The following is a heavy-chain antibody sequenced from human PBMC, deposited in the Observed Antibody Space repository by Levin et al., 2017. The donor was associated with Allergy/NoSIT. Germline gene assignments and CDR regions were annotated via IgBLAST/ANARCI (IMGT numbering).Heavy chain of an antibody. CDR2: INSNGGDT. Sequence: PGGSLRLSCAASGFTFNSYAFHWVRQAPGKGLEHVSAINSNGGDTYHTEPVKGRFTISRDNSKNTLYLQMSSLRPDDTAVYYCVKDTVGEHGDYFDSWGQGSLVSVSS. V-gene: IGHV3-64D*06. J-gene: IGHJ4*02. D-gene: IGHD1-26*01. CDR3: VKDTVGEHGDYFDS. CDR1: GFTFNSYA.